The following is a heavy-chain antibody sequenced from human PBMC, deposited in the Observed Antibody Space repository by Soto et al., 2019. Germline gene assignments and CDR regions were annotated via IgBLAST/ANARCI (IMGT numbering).Heavy chain of an antibody. CDR3: AARGGSYSNFDY. V-gene: IGHV1-58*01. D-gene: IGHD1-26*01. J-gene: IGHJ4*02. CDR2: IVVGSGNT. CDR1: GFTFTSSA. Sequence: QMQLVQSGPEVKKPGTSVKVSCKASGFTFTSSAVQWVRQARGQRLEWIGWIVVGSGNTNYAQKFQERVTITRDMSTSTAYMELSSLRSEDTAVYYCAARGGSYSNFDYWGQGTLVTVSS.